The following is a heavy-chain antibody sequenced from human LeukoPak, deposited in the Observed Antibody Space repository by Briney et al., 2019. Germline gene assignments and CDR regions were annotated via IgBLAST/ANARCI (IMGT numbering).Heavy chain of an antibody. CDR3: ARVHGELYYYYYMDV. CDR2: IYYSGST. J-gene: IGHJ6*03. Sequence: PSETLSLTXTVSGGSISSYYWSWIRQAPGKGLEWIGYIYYSGSTNYNPSLKSRVTISVDTSKNQFSLKLSSVTAADTAVYYCARVHGELYYYYYMDVWGKGTTVTVSS. V-gene: IGHV4-59*01. CDR1: GGSISSYY. D-gene: IGHD1-26*01.